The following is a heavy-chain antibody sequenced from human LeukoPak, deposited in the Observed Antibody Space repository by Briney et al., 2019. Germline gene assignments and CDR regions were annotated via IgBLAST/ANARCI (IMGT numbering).Heavy chain of an antibody. D-gene: IGHD4-17*01. CDR1: GYSCTSYW. CDR2: IDPSDSYT. CDR3: ARVYGDYAPEYFQH. J-gene: IGHJ1*01. V-gene: IGHV5-10-1*01. Sequence: GESLKISCKGSGYSCTSYWISWVRQMPGKGLEWMGRIDPSDSYTNYSPSFQGHVTISADKSISTAYLQWSSLKASDTAMYYCARVYGDYAPEYFQHWGQGTLVTVSS.